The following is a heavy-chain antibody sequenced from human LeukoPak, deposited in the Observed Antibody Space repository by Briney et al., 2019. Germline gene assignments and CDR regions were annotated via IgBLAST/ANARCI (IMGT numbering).Heavy chain of an antibody. J-gene: IGHJ4*02. CDR2: ISYDGSDK. V-gene: IGHV3-30*18. D-gene: IGHD6-19*01. CDR1: GFTFSNYG. CDR3: VKRVYTSVSFDC. Sequence: PGGSLRLSCAASGFTFSNYGMHWVRQTPGKGLEWVAVISYDGSDKYYVDSVKGRFTISRDNSKNTLYLQMNSLRAEDTALYYCVKRVYTSVSFDCWGQGTLVTVS.